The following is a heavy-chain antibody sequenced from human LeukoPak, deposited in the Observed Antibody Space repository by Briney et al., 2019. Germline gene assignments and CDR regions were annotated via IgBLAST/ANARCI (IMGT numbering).Heavy chain of an antibody. CDR1: GGSISSYY. J-gene: IGHJ4*02. CDR3: ATHPPKLCTGGSCSDY. Sequence: KPSETLSLTCTVSGGSISSYYWSWIRQPPGKGLEWIGYIYYSGSTNYNPSLKSRVTISIDTSKNQFSLKLSSVTAADTAVYYCATHPPKLCTGGSCSDYWGQGTLVTVSS. V-gene: IGHV4-59*01. CDR2: IYYSGST. D-gene: IGHD2-15*01.